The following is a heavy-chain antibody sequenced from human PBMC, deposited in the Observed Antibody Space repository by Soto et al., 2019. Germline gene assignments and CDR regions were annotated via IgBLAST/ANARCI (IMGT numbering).Heavy chain of an antibody. Sequence: SETLSLTCTVSGGSISSGGYYWSWIRQHPGKGLEWIGYIYYSGSTYYNPSLKSRVTISVDTSKNQFSLKLSSVTAADTAVYYCARDFGVTTYYYYGMDVWGQGTTVTVSS. CDR3: ARDFGVTTYYYYGMDV. J-gene: IGHJ6*02. CDR1: GGSISSGGYY. D-gene: IGHD4-4*01. V-gene: IGHV4-31*03. CDR2: IYYSGST.